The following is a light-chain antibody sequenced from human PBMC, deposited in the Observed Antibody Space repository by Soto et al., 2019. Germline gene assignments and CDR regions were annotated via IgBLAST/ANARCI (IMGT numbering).Light chain of an antibody. CDR2: DVI. Sequence: QSVLTQPASVSGSPGQSITISCTGTISDVGSYTYVSWYQQNPGKAPKLRVYDVITRPSGVSDRFSGSKSGNTASLTISGLRAEDEADYYCGSYTTSSNEVFGTGTKVTVL. CDR3: GSYTTSSNEV. V-gene: IGLV2-14*03. CDR1: ISDVGSYTY. J-gene: IGLJ1*01.